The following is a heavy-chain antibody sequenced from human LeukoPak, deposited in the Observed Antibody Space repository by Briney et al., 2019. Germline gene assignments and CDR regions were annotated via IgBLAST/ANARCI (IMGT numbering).Heavy chain of an antibody. CDR1: GFTFSDYY. CDR2: ISSSSSYT. D-gene: IGHD2-21*02. J-gene: IGHJ4*02. CDR3: ARKGTAMYYFDY. Sequence: GGSLRLSGAASGFTFSDYYMSWICHAPGKGREWVSYISSSSSYTNYADSVKRGFTISRDNAKNSLYLQMNSLRAEDTAVYYCARKGTAMYYFDYWGQGTLVTVSS. V-gene: IGHV3-11*06.